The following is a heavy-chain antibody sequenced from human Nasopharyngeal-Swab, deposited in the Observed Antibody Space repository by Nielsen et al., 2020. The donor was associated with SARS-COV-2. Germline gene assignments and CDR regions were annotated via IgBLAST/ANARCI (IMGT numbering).Heavy chain of an antibody. V-gene: IGHV4-34*01. CDR3: ARGPVDVLLWFGELFHSHGMDV. CDR2: INHSGST. J-gene: IGHJ6*02. Sequence: SQTLSLTCAVYGGSFSGYYWSWLRQPPGKGLEWIGEINHSGSTNYNPSLKSRVTISVDTSKNQFSLKLSSVTAADTAVYYCARGPVDVLLWFGELFHSHGMDVWGQGTTVTVSS. CDR1: GGSFSGYY. D-gene: IGHD3-10*01.